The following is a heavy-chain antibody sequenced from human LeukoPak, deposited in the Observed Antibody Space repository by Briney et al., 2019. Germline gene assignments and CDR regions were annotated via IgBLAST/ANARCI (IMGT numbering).Heavy chain of an antibody. CDR3: ARRVVPRNWFDP. Sequence: SETLSLTCTVSGGSISSYYWSWIRQPPGKGLEWIGYIYYSGSTNYNPSLKSRVTISVDTSKNQFSLKLSSVTAADTAVYYCARRVVPRNWFDPWGQGALVTVSS. CDR2: IYYSGST. CDR1: GGSISSYY. D-gene: IGHD2-2*01. V-gene: IGHV4-59*01. J-gene: IGHJ5*02.